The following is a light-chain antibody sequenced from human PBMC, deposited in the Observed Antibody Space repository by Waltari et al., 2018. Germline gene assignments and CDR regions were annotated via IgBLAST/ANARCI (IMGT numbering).Light chain of an antibody. J-gene: IGLJ1*01. CDR2: AVT. CDR3: CSYAGSTTSSVV. Sequence: QSALTQPASVSGSPGQSITISCTGSSSDVGGYSLVSWYQQHPGKAPKLMIYAVTKRPSGVSHRFSGSKSGNTASLTISGLQTEDEADYYCCSYAGSTTSSVVFGTGTKVIFL. V-gene: IGLV2-23*02. CDR1: SSDVGGYSL.